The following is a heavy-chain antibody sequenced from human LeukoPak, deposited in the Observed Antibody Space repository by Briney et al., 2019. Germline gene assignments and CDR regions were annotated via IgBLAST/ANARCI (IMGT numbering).Heavy chain of an antibody. J-gene: IGHJ4*02. CDR3: ARDHEERTFDY. CDR1: GGSISSGDYY. CDR2: IYYSGST. D-gene: IGHD1-1*01. Sequence: SQTLSLTCTVSGGSISSGDYYWSWIRQPPGKGLEWIGYIYYSGSTYYNPSLKSRGTISVDTSKNQFSLKLSSVTAADTAVYYCARDHEERTFDYWGQGTLVTVSS. V-gene: IGHV4-30-4*08.